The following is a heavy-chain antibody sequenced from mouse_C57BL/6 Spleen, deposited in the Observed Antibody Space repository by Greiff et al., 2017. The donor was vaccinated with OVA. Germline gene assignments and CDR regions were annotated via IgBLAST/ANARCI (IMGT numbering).Heavy chain of an antibody. V-gene: IGHV5-17*01. CDR3: ARGGLRPYFDY. Sequence: EVKLVESGGGLVKPGASLKLSCAASGFTFSDYGMHWVRQAPEQGLEWVAYISSGSSTINYADTVKGRFTISRDNAKNTLFLQMTGLRSEDTAMYYCARGGLRPYFDYWGQGTTLTVSS. D-gene: IGHD1-2*01. CDR2: ISSGSSTI. J-gene: IGHJ2*01. CDR1: GFTFSDYG.